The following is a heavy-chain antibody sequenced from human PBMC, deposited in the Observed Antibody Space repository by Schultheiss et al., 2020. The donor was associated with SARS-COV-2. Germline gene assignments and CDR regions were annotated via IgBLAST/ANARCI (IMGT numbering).Heavy chain of an antibody. J-gene: IGHJ3*02. Sequence: GGSLRLSCKASGYTFTSYDINWVRQATGQGLEWMGWMNPNSGNTGYAQKFQGRVTMTRNTSISTAYMELSSLRSEDTAVYSCARGTVADDAFDIWGQGTMVTVSS. D-gene: IGHD6-19*01. CDR3: ARGTVADDAFDI. V-gene: IGHV1-8*01. CDR1: GYTFTSYD. CDR2: MNPNSGNT.